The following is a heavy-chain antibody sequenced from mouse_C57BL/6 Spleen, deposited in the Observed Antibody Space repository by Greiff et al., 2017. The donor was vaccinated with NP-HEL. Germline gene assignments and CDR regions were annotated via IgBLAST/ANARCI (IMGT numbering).Heavy chain of an antibody. CDR1: GYSITSGYY. CDR3: ARDQFITTVVPFAY. J-gene: IGHJ3*01. CDR2: ISYDGSN. Sequence: ESGPGLVKPSQSLSLTCSVTGYSITSGYYWNWIRQFPGNKLEWMGYISYDGSNNYNPSLKNRISITRDTSKNQFFLKLNSVTTEDTATYYCARDQFITTVVPFAYWGQGTLVTVSA. D-gene: IGHD1-1*01. V-gene: IGHV3-6*01.